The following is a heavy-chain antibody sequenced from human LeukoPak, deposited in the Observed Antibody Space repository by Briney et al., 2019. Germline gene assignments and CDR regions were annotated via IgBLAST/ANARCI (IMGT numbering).Heavy chain of an antibody. CDR3: ARGSIAAAGTGQYYFDY. Sequence: SETLSLTCTVSGGSISSYYWSWIRQPPGKGLEWIGEINHSGSTNYNPSLKSRVTISVDTSKNQFSLKLSSVTAADTAVYYCARGSIAAAGTGQYYFDYWGQGTLVTVSS. CDR1: GGSISSYY. CDR2: INHSGST. J-gene: IGHJ4*02. V-gene: IGHV4-34*01. D-gene: IGHD6-13*01.